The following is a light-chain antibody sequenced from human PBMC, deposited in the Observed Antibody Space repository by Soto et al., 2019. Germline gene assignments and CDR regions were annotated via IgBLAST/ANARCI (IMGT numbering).Light chain of an antibody. CDR1: QGISSY. CDR3: QQYNTYSSLT. J-gene: IGKJ5*01. Sequence: DIQMTQSPSTLPASVGDRVTITCRASQGISSYLAWYQQKPGKAPTLLIYAASTLHSGVPSRFTGSGSGTEFTLTISSLQPDDFATYYCQQYNTYSSLTFGGGTRLEIK. CDR2: AAS. V-gene: IGKV1-27*01.